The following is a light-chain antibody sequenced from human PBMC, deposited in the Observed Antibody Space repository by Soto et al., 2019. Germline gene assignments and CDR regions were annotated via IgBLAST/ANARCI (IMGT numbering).Light chain of an antibody. CDR2: ATY. J-gene: IGKJ4*01. CDR1: QGFSPS. Sequence: IQLTQSSSSLSAPVGDRFTSARLASQGFSPSLAWYQQKPGKATKLLIYATYTLQSGVTSRFSGSGSGTDFTLTISSLQPEDFATYYCQQVNNYPVTFGGGTQVEIK. CDR3: QQVNNYPVT. V-gene: IGKV1-9*01.